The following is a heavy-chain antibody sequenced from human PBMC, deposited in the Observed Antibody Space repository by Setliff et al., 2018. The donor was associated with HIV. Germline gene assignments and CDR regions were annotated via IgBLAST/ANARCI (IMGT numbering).Heavy chain of an antibody. CDR3: ARGKWIQLWSYDAFDI. J-gene: IGHJ3*02. CDR1: GGTFSTYA. CDR2: IIPTLGVA. Sequence: SVKVSCKASGGTFSTYAISWVRQAPGRGLEWVGGIIPTLGVAHNAQKFQGRVTITADKSTSTAYMELSSLRSEDTAVYYCARGKWIQLWSYDAFDIWGRGTMVTVSS. V-gene: IGHV1-69*10. D-gene: IGHD5-18*01.